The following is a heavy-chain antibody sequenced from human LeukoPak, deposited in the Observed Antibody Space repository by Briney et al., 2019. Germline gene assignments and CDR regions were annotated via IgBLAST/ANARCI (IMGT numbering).Heavy chain of an antibody. CDR2: ISYDGSNK. D-gene: IGHD1-7*01. CDR3: ARGGPQLELLPDY. V-gene: IGHV3-30*04. J-gene: IGHJ4*02. Sequence: GRSLRLSCAASGFTFSRYAMHWVRQAPGNGLEWVAVISYDGSNKYYADSVKGRFTISRDNSKNTLYLQMNSLRAEDTAVYYCARGGPQLELLPDYWGQGTLVTVSS. CDR1: GFTFSRYA.